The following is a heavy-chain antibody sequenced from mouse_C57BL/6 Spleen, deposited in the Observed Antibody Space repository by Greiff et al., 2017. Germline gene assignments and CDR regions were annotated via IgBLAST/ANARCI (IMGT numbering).Heavy chain of an antibody. CDR2: INPSNGGT. CDR3: ARGRGGTYFDY. D-gene: IGHD4-1*01. V-gene: IGHV1-53*01. CDR1: GYTFTRYW. J-gene: IGHJ2*01. Sequence: VQLPQSGTELVKPGASVKLSCKASGYTFTRYWLHWVKQRPGQGLEWIGNINPSNGGTNYNEKFKSKATLTVDKSSSTAYMQLSSLTSEDSAVYYCARGRGGTYFDYWGQGTTLTVSS.